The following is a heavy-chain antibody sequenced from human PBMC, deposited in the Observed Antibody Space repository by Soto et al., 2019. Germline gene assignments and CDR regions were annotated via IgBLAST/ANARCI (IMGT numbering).Heavy chain of an antibody. J-gene: IGHJ4*02. D-gene: IGHD1-7*01. V-gene: IGHV1-18*01. Sequence: QVQMVQSGAEVKKPGTSLKVSCKAPGYAFINYAVTWLRQAPGEGLEWMGWISTSNDNSYSAQKFQDRVTMSTEKSSNTAYMELRRLTSDDTAVYYCSREGGNTGTSDDWGQGTLVTVSS. CDR2: ISTSNDNS. CDR3: SREGGNTGTSDD. CDR1: GYAFINYA.